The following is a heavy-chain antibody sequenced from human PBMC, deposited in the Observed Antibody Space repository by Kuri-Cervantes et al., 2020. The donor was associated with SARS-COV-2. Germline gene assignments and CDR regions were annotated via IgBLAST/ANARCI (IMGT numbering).Heavy chain of an antibody. CDR3: ARDPPGITFGGVIVDAFDI. Sequence: SETLSLTCTVSGGSISSYYWSWIRQPAGKGLEWIGRIYTSGSTNYNPSLKSRVTMSVDTSKNQFSLKLSSATAADTAVYYCARDPPGITFGGVIVDAFDIRGQGTMVTASS. D-gene: IGHD3-16*02. CDR1: GGSISSYY. J-gene: IGHJ3*02. V-gene: IGHV4-4*07. CDR2: IYTSGST.